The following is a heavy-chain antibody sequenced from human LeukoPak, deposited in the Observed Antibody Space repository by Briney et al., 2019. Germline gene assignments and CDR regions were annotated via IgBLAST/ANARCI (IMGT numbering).Heavy chain of an antibody. V-gene: IGHV4-4*02. CDR1: SGSISSSNW. CDR3: AAASGSSYRIDY. CDR2: IYHSGST. D-gene: IGHD3-10*01. Sequence: SETLSLTCAVSSGSISSSNWWNWVRQPPGKGLEWIGEIYHSGSTNYNPSLKSRLTISVDKSKNQFSLNLSSVTAADTAVYYCAAASGSSYRIDYWGKGTTVTVSS. J-gene: IGHJ6*04.